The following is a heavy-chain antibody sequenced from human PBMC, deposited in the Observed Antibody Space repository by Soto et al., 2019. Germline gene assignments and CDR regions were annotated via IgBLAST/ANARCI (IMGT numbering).Heavy chain of an antibody. V-gene: IGHV3-48*01. J-gene: IGHJ4*02. Sequence: GGSLRLSCAASGFTFSSYSMNWVRQAPGKGLEWVSYISSSSSNIYYADSVKGRFTISRDNAKNPLYLQMNSLRAEDTAVYYCARDRIPEYRSGLIDYWGRGTLVTVSS. D-gene: IGHD6-19*01. CDR3: ARDRIPEYRSGLIDY. CDR2: ISSSSSNI. CDR1: GFTFSSYS.